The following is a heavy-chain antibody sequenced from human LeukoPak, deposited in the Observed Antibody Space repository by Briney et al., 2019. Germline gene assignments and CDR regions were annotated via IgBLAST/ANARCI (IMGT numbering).Heavy chain of an antibody. CDR2: VYNIETK. D-gene: IGHD2-21*01. CDR3: ARGAFQGVVPFDY. CDR1: GDSISSYY. J-gene: IGHJ4*02. Sequence: SETLSLTCSVSGDSISSYYWNWVRQSPGKGLEWIAYVYNIETKNYDPSLKSRVTISEDTSKNQISLRLNSVTAADTAVYYCARGAFQGVVPFDYWGQGILVTVFS. V-gene: IGHV4-59*01.